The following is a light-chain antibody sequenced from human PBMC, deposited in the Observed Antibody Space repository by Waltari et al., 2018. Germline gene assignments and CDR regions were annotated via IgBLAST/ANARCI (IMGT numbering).Light chain of an antibody. J-gene: IGKJ1*01. CDR2: ATS. CDR3: HQYNNWPPWT. Sequence: EIVMTQSPATLSVSPGERATLSCRASQSISSNLAWYQQRPGQAPRPLIFATSTRATGVPARFRGSGSGTEFTLTISSMQSEDFAIYYCHQYNNWPPWTFGQGTKVEIK. CDR1: QSISSN. V-gene: IGKV3-15*01.